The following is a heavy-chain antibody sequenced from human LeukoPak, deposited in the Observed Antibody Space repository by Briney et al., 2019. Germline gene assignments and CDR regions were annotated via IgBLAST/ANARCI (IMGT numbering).Heavy chain of an antibody. CDR2: ISGSGGST. D-gene: IGHD5-24*01. CDR3: AKFYGRDGYNSWFDP. J-gene: IGHJ5*02. V-gene: IGHV3-23*01. CDR1: GFTFSSYA. Sequence: GGSLRLSCAASGFTFSSYAMSWVRQAPGKGLEWVSAISGSGGSTYCADSVKGRFTISRDNSKNTLYLQMNSLRAEDTAVYYCAKFYGRDGYNSWFDPWGQGTLVTVSS.